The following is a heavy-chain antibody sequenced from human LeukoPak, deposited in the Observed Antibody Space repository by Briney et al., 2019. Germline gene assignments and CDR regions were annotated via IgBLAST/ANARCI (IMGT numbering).Heavy chain of an antibody. CDR2: IYYSGST. Sequence: SQTLSLTCTVSGGSISSGDYYWSWIRQPPGTGLEWIGYIYYSGSTYYNPSLKSRVTISVDTSKNQLSLKLSSVTAADTAVYYCARYREGWYFDLWGQETLVTVSS. J-gene: IGHJ2*01. D-gene: IGHD4-11*01. CDR3: ARYREGWYFDL. CDR1: GGSISSGDYY. V-gene: IGHV4-30-4*01.